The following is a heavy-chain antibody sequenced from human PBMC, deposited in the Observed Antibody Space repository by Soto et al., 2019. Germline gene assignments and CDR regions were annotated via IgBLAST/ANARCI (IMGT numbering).Heavy chain of an antibody. CDR3: AKLAADFWSGYYRDYYYYYYMDV. J-gene: IGHJ6*03. D-gene: IGHD3-3*01. Sequence: EVQLLESGGGLVQPGGSLRLSCAASGFTFSSYAMSWVRQAPGKGLEWVSAISGSGGSTYYADSVKGRFTISRDNSKNPLYLQMNSLRAEDTAVYYCAKLAADFWSGYYRDYYYYYYMDVWGKGTTVTVSS. V-gene: IGHV3-23*01. CDR1: GFTFSSYA. CDR2: ISGSGGST.